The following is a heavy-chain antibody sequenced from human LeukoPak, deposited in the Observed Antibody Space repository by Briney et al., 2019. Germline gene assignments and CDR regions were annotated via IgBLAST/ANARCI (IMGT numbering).Heavy chain of an antibody. D-gene: IGHD2-21*02. CDR3: AKEGWRYTHLSTCAGDCYPDY. CDR2: ISGNGGST. J-gene: IGHJ4*02. CDR1: GFSFSNYA. V-gene: IGHV3-23*01. Sequence: GGSLRLSCAASGFSFSNYAMSWVRQAPGKGLEWVSAISGNGGSTFFPASVNAPFTTSRYTSHSSLYLQMNTLRADDPAVYYCAKEGWRYTHLSTCAGDCYPDYGGQGTLVTVSS.